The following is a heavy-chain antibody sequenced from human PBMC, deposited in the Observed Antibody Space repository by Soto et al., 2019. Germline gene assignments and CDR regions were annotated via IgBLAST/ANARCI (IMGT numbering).Heavy chain of an antibody. CDR3: TRDASRDSSARGWFDP. V-gene: IGHV3-21*01. D-gene: IGHD6-13*01. CDR2: ISSNSAYI. J-gene: IGHJ5*02. Sequence: KVGGSLRLSCAASGFTFRSFTINWVRQAPWKGLEWLSTISSNSAYIYYTDALRGRFTISRDNAKNSLHLQMNSLRAEDTAVYYCTRDASRDSSARGWFDPFGRGTLVTFCS. CDR1: GFTFRSFT.